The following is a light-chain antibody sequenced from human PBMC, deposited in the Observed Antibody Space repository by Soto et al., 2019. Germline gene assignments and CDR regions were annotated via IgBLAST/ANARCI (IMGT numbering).Light chain of an antibody. V-gene: IGLV2-23*02. J-gene: IGLJ1*01. CDR3: CSYAGSSTLFYV. CDR2: EVS. CDR1: SSDVGSYNL. Sequence: QSVLTQPASVSGSPGQSITISCTGASSDVGSYNLVSWYQQHPGKAQKLMIYEVSKRPSGVSNRFSGSKSGNTASLTISGLQAEDEADYYCCSYAGSSTLFYVFGTGTKVTVL.